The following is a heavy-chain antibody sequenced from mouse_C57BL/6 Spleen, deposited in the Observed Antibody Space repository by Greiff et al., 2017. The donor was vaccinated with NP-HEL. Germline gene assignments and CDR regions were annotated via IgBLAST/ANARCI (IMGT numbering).Heavy chain of an antibody. CDR3: ARSIDSSGHGY. CDR2: IDPSDSET. D-gene: IGHD3-2*02. V-gene: IGHV1-52*01. CDR1: GYTFTSYW. Sequence: QVQLQQPGAELVRPGSSVKLSCKASGYTFTSYWMHWVKQRPIQGLEWIGNIDPSDSETHYNQKFKDKATLTVDKSSSTAYMQLSSLTSEDSAVYYCARSIDSSGHGYWGQGTTLTVSS. J-gene: IGHJ2*01.